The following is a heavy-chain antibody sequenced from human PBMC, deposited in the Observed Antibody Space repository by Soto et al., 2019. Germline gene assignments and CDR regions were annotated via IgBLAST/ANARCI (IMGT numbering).Heavy chain of an antibody. Sequence: PGXSLRLSCAASGFSFTSYTINWVGQAPGKGLEWVASISAGGRSIYYADSLKGRSTVSRDNAKSSLYLQMKSLRAEDTAVYYCARSTPGNPFDIWGQGTMVTVSS. CDR1: GFSFTSYT. CDR2: ISAGGRSI. CDR3: ARSTPGNPFDI. D-gene: IGHD3-10*01. V-gene: IGHV3-21*01. J-gene: IGHJ3*02.